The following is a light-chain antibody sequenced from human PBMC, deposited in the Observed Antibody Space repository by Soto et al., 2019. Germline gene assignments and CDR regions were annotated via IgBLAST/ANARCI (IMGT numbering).Light chain of an antibody. CDR2: DDS. J-gene: IGLJ3*02. CDR3: QVWDTSSEHPGV. CDR1: NIATKG. V-gene: IGLV3-21*02. Sequence: SYELTQPPSGSVAPGQTASITCLGTNIATKGVHWYQHKPGQAPVLVVFDDSDRPSGIPDRFSGSHSGNTATLTISRVEAGDEADYSCQVWDTSSEHPGVFGGGTKVTVL.